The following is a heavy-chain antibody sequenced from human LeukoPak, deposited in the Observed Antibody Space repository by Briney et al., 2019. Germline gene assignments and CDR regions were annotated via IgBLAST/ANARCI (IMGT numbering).Heavy chain of an antibody. CDR3: RRDAHTSID. J-gene: IGHJ4*02. CDR2: IETKRDGETT. D-gene: IGHD2-2*01. Sequence: GGSLRLSCWGSGFIFSDAGMRWVRQTRGKGVAGGGRIETKRDGETTLYGAPVKGRFTISRDDSKNRMYLQMTSLRPGDTGIYYCRRDAHTSIDWGQGTLVTVSS. V-gene: IGHV3-15*04. CDR1: GFIFSDAG.